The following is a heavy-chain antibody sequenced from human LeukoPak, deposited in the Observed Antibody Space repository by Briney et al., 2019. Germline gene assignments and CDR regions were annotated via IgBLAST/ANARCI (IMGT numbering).Heavy chain of an antibody. V-gene: IGHV5-51*01. CDR2: IYPGDSDT. D-gene: IGHD3-9*01. Sequence: GESLKISCKGSGCRFTSYWIDWVRQMPGKGMEWMGIIYPGDSDTRYSPSFQGQVTISAEKSIRTAYLEWRRMEASGTAMYYCALRGYYDILTCYYVGTYYFDYWGQGTLVTVSS. CDR3: ALRGYYDILTCYYVGTYYFDY. CDR1: GCRFTSYW. J-gene: IGHJ4*02.